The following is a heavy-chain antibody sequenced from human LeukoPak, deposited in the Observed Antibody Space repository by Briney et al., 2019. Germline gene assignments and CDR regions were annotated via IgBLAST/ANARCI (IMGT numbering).Heavy chain of an antibody. V-gene: IGHV3-74*01. J-gene: IGHJ3*02. CDR3: VLRSSDHNNAFDI. D-gene: IGHD6-19*01. CDR1: GCSFSNYW. CDR2: INTYGSAT. Sequence: QPGGSLRLSCVASGCSFSNYWMHWVRQAPGKGRVWVSRINTYGSATDYADSVKGRFTISRDSAKNTLYLQINSLRAEYTAVYYCVLRSSDHNNAFDIWGQGTMVTVSS.